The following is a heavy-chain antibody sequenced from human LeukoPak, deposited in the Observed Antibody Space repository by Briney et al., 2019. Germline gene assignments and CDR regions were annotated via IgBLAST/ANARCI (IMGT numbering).Heavy chain of an antibody. Sequence: PSETLSLTCAVYGGSFSGYYWSWIRQPPGKGLEWIGEINHSGSTNYNPSLKSRVTISVDTSKNQFSLKLSSVTAADTAVYYCARGPPAYGYWGQGTLVTVSS. CDR3: ARGPPAYGY. CDR1: GGSFSGYY. J-gene: IGHJ4*02. CDR2: INHSGST. V-gene: IGHV4-34*01. D-gene: IGHD4-17*01.